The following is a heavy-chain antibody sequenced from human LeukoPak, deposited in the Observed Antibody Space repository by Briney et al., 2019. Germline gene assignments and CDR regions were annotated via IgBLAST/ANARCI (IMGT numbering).Heavy chain of an antibody. CDR1: GYTFTSYD. CDR3: ARGEGWRYCSGGSCYCFDP. CDR2: MNPNSGNT. J-gene: IGHJ5*02. Sequence: GASVKVSCKASGYTFTSYDINWVRQATGQGLEWMGWMNPNSGNTGYAQKFQGRVTMTRNTSISTAYMELSSLRSEDTAVYYCARGEGWRYCSGGSCYCFDPWGQGTLVTVSS. V-gene: IGHV1-8*01. D-gene: IGHD2-15*01.